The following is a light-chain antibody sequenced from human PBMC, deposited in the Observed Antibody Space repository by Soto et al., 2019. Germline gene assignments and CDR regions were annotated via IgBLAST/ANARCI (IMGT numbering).Light chain of an antibody. Sequence: DIRMTQSPSSLSASVGDRVTITCQATQDISNSLNWFQQKPGKAPKLLIYDASNLETGVPSRFSGSGSGADFTFTISSLQPEDIATYYCQQYENLVSFGGGTKVEI. CDR1: QDISNS. V-gene: IGKV1-33*01. CDR3: QQYENLVS. CDR2: DAS. J-gene: IGKJ4*01.